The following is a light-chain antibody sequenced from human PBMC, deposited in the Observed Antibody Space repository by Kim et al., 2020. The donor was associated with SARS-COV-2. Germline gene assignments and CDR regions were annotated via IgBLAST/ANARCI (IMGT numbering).Light chain of an antibody. CDR2: AAS. J-gene: IGKJ1*01. Sequence: ASIGDRVTHTFRASQGISSYLAWYQQKPGKAPKLLIYAASTLQSGVPSRFSGSGSGTDFTLTISCLQSEDFATYYCQQYYSYPRTFGQGTKVDIK. V-gene: IGKV1-8*01. CDR1: QGISSY. CDR3: QQYYSYPRT.